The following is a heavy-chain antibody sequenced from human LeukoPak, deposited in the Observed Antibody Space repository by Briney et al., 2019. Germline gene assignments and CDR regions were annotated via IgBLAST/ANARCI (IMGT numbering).Heavy chain of an antibody. V-gene: IGHV1-2*02. CDR2: INLNSGGT. CDR1: GYTFTGYY. Sequence: ASVKVSCKASGYTFTGYYMHWVRQAPGQGLEWMGWINLNSGGTNYAQKFQGRVTMTRDTSISTAYMELSRLRSDDTAVYYCARDPDLRYYGMDVWGQGTTVTVSS. D-gene: IGHD1-14*01. J-gene: IGHJ6*02. CDR3: ARDPDLRYYGMDV.